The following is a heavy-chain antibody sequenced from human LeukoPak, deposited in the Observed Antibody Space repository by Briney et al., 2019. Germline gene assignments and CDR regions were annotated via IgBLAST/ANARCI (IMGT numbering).Heavy chain of an antibody. V-gene: IGHV1-46*01. D-gene: IGHD1-1*01. CDR1: GYTFTSYY. CDR2: INPSGGST. CDR3: ARDRGTGTDGWLEDY. J-gene: IGHJ4*02. Sequence: EASVKVSCKASGYTFTSYYMHWVRQAPGQGLEWMGIINPSGGSTGYAQKFQGRVTMTRDTSTSTVYMELSSLRSEDTAVYYCARDRGTGTDGWLEDYWGQGTLVTVSS.